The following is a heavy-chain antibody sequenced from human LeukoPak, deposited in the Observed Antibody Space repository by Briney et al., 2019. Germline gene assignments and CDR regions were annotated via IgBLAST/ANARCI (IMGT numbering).Heavy chain of an antibody. CDR3: ANYWSGYSAYYYYGMDV. CDR1: GFTVSSNY. Sequence: GGSLRLSCAASGFTVSSNYMSWVRQAPGKGLEWVSVIYSGGSTYYADSVKGRFTISRHNSKNTLYLQMNSLRAEDTAVYYCANYWSGYSAYYYYGMDVWGQGTTVTVSS. D-gene: IGHD3-3*01. V-gene: IGHV3-53*01. J-gene: IGHJ6*02. CDR2: IYSGGST.